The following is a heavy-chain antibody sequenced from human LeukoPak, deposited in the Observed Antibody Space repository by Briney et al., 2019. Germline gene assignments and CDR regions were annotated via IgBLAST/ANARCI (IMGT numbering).Heavy chain of an antibody. J-gene: IGHJ4*02. Sequence: PGRSLRPSCAASAFTFTSYAMHWVRQAPGKGLEWVAVISYDGSNKYYADSVKCRFTISRDNSKNTLYLQMNSLRGEDTAVYYCARAMYSGSYYFDYWGQGTLVTVSS. D-gene: IGHD1-26*01. CDR3: ARAMYSGSYYFDY. V-gene: IGHV3-30-3*01. CDR1: AFTFTSYA. CDR2: ISYDGSNK.